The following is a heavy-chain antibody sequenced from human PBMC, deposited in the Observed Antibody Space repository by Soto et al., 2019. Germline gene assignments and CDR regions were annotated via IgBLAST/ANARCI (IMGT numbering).Heavy chain of an antibody. CDR3: VRDLSAYYWFDL. CDR2: ISGDRSYI. J-gene: IGHJ5*01. CDR1: GFYFVSYT. Sequence: EVQLVESGGGPVKSGGSLRLSCAASGFYFVSYTMNWVRQAPGKGLEWVSSISGDRSYIYYADSVKGRFTISRDNAKNSLFLQMNSLRVEDTAVYYCVRDLSAYYWFDLWGPGTLVTVSS. D-gene: IGHD1-26*01. V-gene: IGHV3-21*01.